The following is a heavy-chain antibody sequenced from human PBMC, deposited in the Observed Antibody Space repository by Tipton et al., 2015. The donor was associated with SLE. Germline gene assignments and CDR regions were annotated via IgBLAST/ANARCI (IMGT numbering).Heavy chain of an antibody. CDR2: ISSRGPAI. CDR1: GFTFSSYW. CDR3: AREAGTSTWSPVDP. V-gene: IGHV3-48*03. Sequence: SLRLSCAASGFTFSSYWMSWVRQAPGKGLEWVSYISSRGPAIYYADSVKGRFTISRDNAKNSPYLQMNSLRAEDTAVYYCAREAGTSTWSPVDPWGQGTLVTVSS. D-gene: IGHD6-13*01. J-gene: IGHJ5*02.